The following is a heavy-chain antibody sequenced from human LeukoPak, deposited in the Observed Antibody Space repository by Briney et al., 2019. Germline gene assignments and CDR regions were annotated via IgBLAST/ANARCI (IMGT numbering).Heavy chain of an antibody. Sequence: SETLSLTCAVYGGSFSGYYWSWIRQPPGKGLEWIGEINHSGSTNYNPSLKSRVTISVDTSRNQFSLKLSSVTAADTAVYYCARVRDGYNFSFDYWGQGTLVTVSS. CDR1: GGSFSGYY. V-gene: IGHV4-34*01. D-gene: IGHD5-24*01. CDR3: ARVRDGYNFSFDY. CDR2: INHSGST. J-gene: IGHJ4*02.